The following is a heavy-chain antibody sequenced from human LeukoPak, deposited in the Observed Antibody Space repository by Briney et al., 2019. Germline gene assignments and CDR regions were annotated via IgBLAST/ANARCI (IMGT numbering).Heavy chain of an antibody. Sequence: ASVKVSCKASGYTFTCYYMHWVRQAPGQGLEWMGWINPNSGGTNYAQKFQGWVTMTRDTSISTAYMELSRLRSDDTAVYYCARGGIAAAHWFDPWGQGTLVTVSS. J-gene: IGHJ5*02. V-gene: IGHV1-2*04. CDR1: GYTFTCYY. D-gene: IGHD6-13*01. CDR2: INPNSGGT. CDR3: ARGGIAAAHWFDP.